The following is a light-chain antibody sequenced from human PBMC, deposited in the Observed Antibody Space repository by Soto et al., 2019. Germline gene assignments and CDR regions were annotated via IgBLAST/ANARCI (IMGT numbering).Light chain of an antibody. CDR1: SGHSSYA. CDR2: LNSDGSH. V-gene: IGLV4-69*01. Sequence: QLVLTQSPSASASLGAWVKITCTLSSGHSSYAIAWHQQQPEKGPRYLLKLNSDGSHSKGDGIPDRFSGSSSGAERYPTSSSLQSEDEADYYCQTWGTGSGVVFGGGTKLTVL. CDR3: QTWGTGSGVV. J-gene: IGLJ2*01.